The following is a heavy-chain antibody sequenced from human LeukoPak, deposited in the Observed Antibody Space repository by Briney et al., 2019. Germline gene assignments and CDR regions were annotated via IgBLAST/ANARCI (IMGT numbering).Heavy chain of an antibody. CDR1: GFTFSSYW. J-gene: IGHJ3*02. Sequence: GSLRLSCAASGFTFSSYWMSWVRQAPGKGLEWVANIKQDGSEKYYVDSVKGRFTISRDNAKNALYLQMNSLRAEDTAVYYCASATPPDAFDIWGQGTMVTVPS. V-gene: IGHV3-7*01. CDR3: ASATPPDAFDI. D-gene: IGHD4-23*01. CDR2: IKQDGSEK.